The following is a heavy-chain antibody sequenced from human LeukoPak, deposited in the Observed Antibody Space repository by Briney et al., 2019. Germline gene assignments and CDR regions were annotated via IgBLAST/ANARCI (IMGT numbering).Heavy chain of an antibody. V-gene: IGHV3-9*01. D-gene: IGHD3-10*01. CDR1: GFTFDDYA. Sequence: GGSLRLSCAASGFTFDDYAMHWVRQAPGKGLEGVSGISWNSGSIGYADSVKGRFTISRDNAKNSLYLQMNSLRAEDTALYYCAKDISPTTMVRGANAFDIWGQGTMVTVSS. CDR2: ISWNSGSI. CDR3: AKDISPTTMVRGANAFDI. J-gene: IGHJ3*02.